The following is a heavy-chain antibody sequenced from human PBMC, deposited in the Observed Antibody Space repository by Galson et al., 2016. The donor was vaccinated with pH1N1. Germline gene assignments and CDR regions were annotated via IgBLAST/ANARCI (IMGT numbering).Heavy chain of an antibody. J-gene: IGHJ4*02. D-gene: IGHD6-13*01. CDR3: ARDGIAAAGIRRDQYYFDY. CDR2: TYYRSKWYN. V-gene: IGHV6-1*01. Sequence: CAISGDSVSSNSAAWNWIRQSPSRGFEWLGRTYYRSKWYNDYAVSVKSRITINPDTSKNQFSLQLNSVTPEDTAVYYCARDGIAAAGIRRDQYYFDYWGQGTLVTVSS. CDR1: GDSVSSNSAA.